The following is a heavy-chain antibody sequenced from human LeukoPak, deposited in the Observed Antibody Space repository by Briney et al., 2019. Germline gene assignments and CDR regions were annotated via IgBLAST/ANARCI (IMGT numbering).Heavy chain of an antibody. Sequence: GGSLRLSCAASGFTFSSYAMTWVRQAPGKGLEWVSTIIGSGGNTDYADSVKGQFTISRDNPKDTLFLQMDSLRVEDTAVYYCATFCSGGDCYSFAPWGQGTLVTVSS. CDR3: ATFCSGGDCYSFAP. CDR1: GFTFSSYA. CDR2: IIGSGGNT. D-gene: IGHD2-15*01. J-gene: IGHJ5*02. V-gene: IGHV3-23*01.